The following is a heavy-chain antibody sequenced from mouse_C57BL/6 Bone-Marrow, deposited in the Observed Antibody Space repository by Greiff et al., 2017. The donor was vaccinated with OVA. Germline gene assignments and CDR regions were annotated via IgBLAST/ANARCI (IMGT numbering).Heavy chain of an antibody. CDR2: LSYSGST. D-gene: IGHD2-4*01. CDR1: GYSITSDH. Sequence: EVKLMESGPGLAKPSQTLSLTCSVSGYSITSDHWNWIRKFPGNKLEYMGYLSYSGSTYYNPSLKSRISIIRDTSKNQDYMQLNSVATEDTATYSCASHMITNWYFDVWGTGTTVTVSS. CDR3: ASHMITNWYFDV. J-gene: IGHJ1*03. V-gene: IGHV3-8*01.